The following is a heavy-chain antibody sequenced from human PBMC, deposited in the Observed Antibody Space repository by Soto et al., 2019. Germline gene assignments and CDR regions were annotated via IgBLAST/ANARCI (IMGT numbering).Heavy chain of an antibody. CDR1: GGSISRYY. CDR3: ARTQGSWPRSGNWIDP. CDR2: IYYSGST. D-gene: IGHD2-15*01. Sequence: PSETLSLTCTVSGGSISRYYWSWIRQPPGKGLEWIGYIYYSGSTNYNPSLKSRVTIPVDTSKNQFSLKLSSVTAADTAVYYCARTQGSWPRSGNWIDPWGQETLVSVSS. V-gene: IGHV4-59*01. J-gene: IGHJ5*02.